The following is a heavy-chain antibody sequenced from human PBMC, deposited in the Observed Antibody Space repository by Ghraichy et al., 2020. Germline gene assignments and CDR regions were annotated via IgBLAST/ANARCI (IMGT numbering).Heavy chain of an antibody. Sequence: GESLNISCAASGFTFSEYYVSWIRQAPGKGLEWVSYSSSSGSRIYYADSVKGRFTVSRDNAKNSLSLQMNSLRAEDTAVYYCARILLWFGAYYFDYWGQGTLVTVSS. CDR3: ARILLWFGAYYFDY. D-gene: IGHD3-10*01. CDR2: SSSSGSRI. J-gene: IGHJ4*02. CDR1: GFTFSEYY. V-gene: IGHV3-11*01.